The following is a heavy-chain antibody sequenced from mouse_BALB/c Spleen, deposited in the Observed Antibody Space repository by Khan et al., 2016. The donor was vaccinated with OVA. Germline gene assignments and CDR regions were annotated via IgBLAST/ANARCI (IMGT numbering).Heavy chain of an antibody. Sequence: QVTLKESGPGLVAPSQSLSITCTVSGFSLTSYGVRWVRQPPGNGLEWLEVIWAGGRTNYNSALLSRLIISKDNSKSQVFLKMNSLQTDDTAMYYCARIEDIWGQGTTLTVSS. CDR1: GFSLTSYG. V-gene: IGHV2-9*02. CDR3: ARIEDI. D-gene: IGHD1-3*01. J-gene: IGHJ2*01. CDR2: IWAGGRT.